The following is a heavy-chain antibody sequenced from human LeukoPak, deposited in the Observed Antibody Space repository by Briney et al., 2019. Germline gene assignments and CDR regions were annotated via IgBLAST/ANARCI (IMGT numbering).Heavy chain of an antibody. CDR2: INPSGGST. D-gene: IGHD5-12*01. CDR1: GYTFTSYY. V-gene: IGHV1-46*01. J-gene: IGHJ4*02. CDR3: ARLVRSGYPDY. Sequence: ASVKVSCKASGYTFTSYYMHWVRQAPGQGLEWMGIINPSGGSTGYAQKFQGRVTMTRDTSTSTVYMELSSLRSEDTAVYYCARLVRSGYPDYWGQGTLVTVSS.